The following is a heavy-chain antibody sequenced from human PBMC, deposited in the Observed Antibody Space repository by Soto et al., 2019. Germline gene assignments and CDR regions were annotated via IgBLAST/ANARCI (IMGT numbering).Heavy chain of an antibody. V-gene: IGHV4-59*01. CDR3: ARVRGHYDYIWGSYRYSSFDP. CDR1: GGSISSYY. J-gene: IGHJ5*02. D-gene: IGHD3-16*02. CDR2: IYYSGST. Sequence: QVQLQESSPGLVKPSETLSLTCTVSGGSISSYYWSWIRQPPGKGLEWIGYIYYSGSTNYNPSLKSRVTISVDTSKNQFSLKLSSVTAADTAVYYCARVRGHYDYIWGSYRYSSFDPWGQGTLVTVSS.